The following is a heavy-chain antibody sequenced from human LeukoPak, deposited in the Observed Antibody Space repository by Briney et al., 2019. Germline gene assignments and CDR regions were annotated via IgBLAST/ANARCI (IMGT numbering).Heavy chain of an antibody. V-gene: IGHV3-11*01. CDR1: GFTFSDYY. CDR2: ISSSGTTT. Sequence: GGSLRLSCAASGFTFSDYYMSWVRQAPGKGLEWVSYISSSGTTTYYADSVKGRFTISRDDAKNSLYLQMNSLRAEDTAVYFCARVYIAEDFWGQGTLVTVSS. CDR3: ARVYIAEDF. J-gene: IGHJ4*02. D-gene: IGHD2-15*01.